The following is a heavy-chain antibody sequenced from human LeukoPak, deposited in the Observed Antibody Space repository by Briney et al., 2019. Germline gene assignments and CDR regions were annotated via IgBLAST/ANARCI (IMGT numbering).Heavy chain of an antibody. Sequence: SETLSLTCTVSGGSISSSSHYWGWIRQPPGKGLEWIGSIYYSGVTYYNPSLKSRVTISVDTSKNQFSLILTSVTAADTAVYYCARQTGAGLFILPGGQGTLVTVSS. CDR2: IYYSGVT. J-gene: IGHJ4*02. CDR3: ARQTGAGLFILP. V-gene: IGHV4-39*01. CDR1: GGSISSSSHY. D-gene: IGHD3-3*01.